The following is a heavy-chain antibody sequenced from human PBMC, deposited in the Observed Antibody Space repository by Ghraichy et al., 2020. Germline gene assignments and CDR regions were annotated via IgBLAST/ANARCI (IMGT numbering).Heavy chain of an antibody. CDR3: AKGSAAVRPYFFDY. D-gene: IGHD6-6*01. Sequence: GGSLRLSCAASGFTFSNSAMSWVRQAPGKGLEWISAISGGGDSTYYADSVKGRFTISRDNSQNTLYLQMSCLRAEDTAVYYCAKGSAAVRPYFFDYWGLGTLVTVSS. CDR1: GFTFSNSA. J-gene: IGHJ4*02. V-gene: IGHV3-23*01. CDR2: ISGGGDST.